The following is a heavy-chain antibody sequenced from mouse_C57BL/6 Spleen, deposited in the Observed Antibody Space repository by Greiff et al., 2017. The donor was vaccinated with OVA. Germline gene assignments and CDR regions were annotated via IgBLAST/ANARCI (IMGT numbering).Heavy chain of an antibody. CDR1: GYSITSGYY. V-gene: IGHV3-6*01. Sequence: EVKLMESGPGLVKPSQSLSLTCSVTGYSITSGYYWNWIRQFPGNKLEWMGYISYDGSNNYNPSLKNRISITRDTSKNQFFLKLNSVTTEDTATYYCARVADDYDPYYAMDYWGQGTSVTVSS. CDR2: ISYDGSN. CDR3: ARVADDYDPYYAMDY. D-gene: IGHD2-4*01. J-gene: IGHJ4*01.